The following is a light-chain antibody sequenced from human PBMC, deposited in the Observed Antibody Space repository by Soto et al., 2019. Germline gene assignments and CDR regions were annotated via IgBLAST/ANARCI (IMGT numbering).Light chain of an antibody. CDR3: QHCGGSPIT. V-gene: IGKV3-20*01. CDR2: GES. J-gene: IGKJ5*01. Sequence: EIVLTQSPGTLSLSPGERPTLSCRASQSVNSRLAWYQHTPGQAPRLLISGESSRATGIKDRFSGSGSATDFTLTISRLETEELALYYCQHCGGSPITVGEGTRREIK. CDR1: QSVNSR.